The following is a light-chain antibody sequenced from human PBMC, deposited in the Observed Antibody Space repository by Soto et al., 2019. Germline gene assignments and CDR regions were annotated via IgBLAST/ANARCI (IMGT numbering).Light chain of an antibody. CDR1: SSDVGGYKY. J-gene: IGLJ1*01. Sequence: SVLTQPASVSGSPRQSISISCTGTSSDVGGYKYVPWYQQHPGKAPKLIIYEVSNRPSGVSNRFSGSKSANTASLTISGLQAEDEADYYCSSYSSSNTAVFGTGPKVTVL. CDR3: SSYSSSNTAV. CDR2: EVS. V-gene: IGLV2-14*01.